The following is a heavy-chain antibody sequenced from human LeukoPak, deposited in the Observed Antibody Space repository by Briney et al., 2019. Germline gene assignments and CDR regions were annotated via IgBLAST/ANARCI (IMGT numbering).Heavy chain of an antibody. Sequence: GGSLRLSCAASGLTFSTYVMNWVRQAPGKGLEWVSTISESGGSTYYADSVKGRFTISRDNSKSTLYLQMNSLRAEDTAVYYCGRYYVMDVWGQGTSVTVSS. J-gene: IGHJ6*02. V-gene: IGHV3-23*01. CDR1: GLTFSTYV. CDR3: GRYYVMDV. CDR2: ISESGGST.